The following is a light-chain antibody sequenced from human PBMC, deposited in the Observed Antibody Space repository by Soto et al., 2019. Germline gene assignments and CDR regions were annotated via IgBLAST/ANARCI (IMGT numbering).Light chain of an antibody. V-gene: IGKV3-11*01. J-gene: IGKJ3*01. CDR3: QQRSNWPQIT. CDR1: QSVRRY. Sequence: EIVLTQSPATLSLSPGERASLSCRASQSVRRYLAWYQQKPGQAPRLLIYDASNSATGIPVRFSGSGSGTDVTLTISSLEPEDVAVYYCQQRSNWPQITFGPGTKVDMK. CDR2: DAS.